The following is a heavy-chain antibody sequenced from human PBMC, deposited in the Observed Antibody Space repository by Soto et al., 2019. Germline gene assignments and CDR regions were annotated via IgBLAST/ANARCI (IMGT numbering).Heavy chain of an antibody. J-gene: IGHJ4*02. V-gene: IGHV3-30-3*01. Sequence: QVQLVESGGGVVQPGRSLRLSCAASGFTFSSYAMHWVRQAPGKGLEWVAVISYDGSNKYYADSVKGRFTISRDNSKNTLYLQMNSLRAEDTAVYYCARDTNDYGDYIDYWGQGTLVTVSS. CDR3: ARDTNDYGDYIDY. D-gene: IGHD4-17*01. CDR2: ISYDGSNK. CDR1: GFTFSSYA.